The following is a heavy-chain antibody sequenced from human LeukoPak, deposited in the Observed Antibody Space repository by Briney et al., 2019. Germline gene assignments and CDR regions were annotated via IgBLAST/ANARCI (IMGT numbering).Heavy chain of an antibody. V-gene: IGHV3-66*04. CDR3: ARRELLGYSYGLRTFNI. J-gene: IGHJ3*02. Sequence: GGPLRLSCAASGFTVSSNYMSWVRQAPGKGLEWVPVIYSGGIYNDGTTNYGDSVKGRFTISRDNSKNTLYLQMNSLRAEDTAVYYCARRELLGYSYGLRTFNIWGQGTTVTVSS. CDR1: GFTVSSNY. CDR2: IYSGGIYNDGTT. D-gene: IGHD5-18*01.